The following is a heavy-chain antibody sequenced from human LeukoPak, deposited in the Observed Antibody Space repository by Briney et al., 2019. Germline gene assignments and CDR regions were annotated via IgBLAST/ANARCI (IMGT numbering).Heavy chain of an antibody. J-gene: IGHJ4*02. CDR1: GFTFDDYA. V-gene: IGHV3-9*01. D-gene: IGHD5-18*01. CDR2: ISWNSGSI. Sequence: PGGSLRLSCAASGFTFDDYAMHWVRQAPGKGLEWVSGISWNSGSIGYADSVKGRFTISRDNAKNSLYLQMNSLRAEDTALYYCARGAVDTAMVEWYYFDYWGQGTLVTVSS. CDR3: ARGAVDTAMVEWYYFDY.